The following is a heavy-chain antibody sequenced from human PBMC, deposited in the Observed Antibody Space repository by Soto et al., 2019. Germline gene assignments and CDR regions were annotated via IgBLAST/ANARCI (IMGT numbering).Heavy chain of an antibody. CDR1: GYTFTSYG. D-gene: IGHD2-2*02. CDR2: ISAYNGNT. J-gene: IGHJ3*02. Sequence: ASVKVSCKASGYTFTSYGISSVRQAPGQGLEWMGWISAYNGNTNYAQKLQGRVTMTTDTSTSTAYMELRSLRSDDTAVYYCARDRPRVVVPAAISAFDIWGQGTMVNVSS. V-gene: IGHV1-18*01. CDR3: ARDRPRVVVPAAISAFDI.